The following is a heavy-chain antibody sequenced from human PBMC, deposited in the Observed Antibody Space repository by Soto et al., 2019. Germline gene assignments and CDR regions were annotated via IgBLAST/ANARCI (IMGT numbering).Heavy chain of an antibody. J-gene: IGHJ4*02. CDR3: AHSRVAASTIDY. CDR1: GFSLSTSGVG. V-gene: IGHV2-5*02. Sequence: QITLKESGPTLVKPTQTLTLTCTFSGFSLSTSGVGVGWIRQPPGKALEWLAVIYWDDDKRYSPSLKSRLTLTKDTSKIQVVLTMTNMDPVDTATYYCAHSRVAASTIDYWGQGTLVTVSS. CDR2: IYWDDDK. D-gene: IGHD1-26*01.